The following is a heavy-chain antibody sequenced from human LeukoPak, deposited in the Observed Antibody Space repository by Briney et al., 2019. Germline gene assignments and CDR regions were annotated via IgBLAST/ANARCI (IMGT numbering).Heavy chain of an antibody. Sequence: ASVKVSCKAPGYTFTGYYMHWVRQAPGQGLEWMGWINPNSGGTNYAQKFQGRVTMTRDTSISTAYMELSRLRSDDTAVYYCARSESSGWCGDYWGQGTLVTVSS. CDR1: GYTFTGYY. CDR2: INPNSGGT. J-gene: IGHJ4*02. D-gene: IGHD6-19*01. V-gene: IGHV1-2*02. CDR3: ARSESSGWCGDY.